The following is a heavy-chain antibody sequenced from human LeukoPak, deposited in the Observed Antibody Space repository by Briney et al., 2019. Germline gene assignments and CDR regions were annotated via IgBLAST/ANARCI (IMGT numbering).Heavy chain of an antibody. Sequence: SETLSLTCTVSGGSISSHYWSLIRQPPGKGLEWSGYIYYSWSTNYNPSLKSRVAISVDTSKNQFSLKLSSVTAADTAVYYCARGSRCSGGSCYAYYYYYMDVWGKGTTVTVSS. CDR2: IYYSWST. CDR1: GGSISSHY. CDR3: ARGSRCSGGSCYAYYYYYMDV. D-gene: IGHD2-15*01. J-gene: IGHJ6*03. V-gene: IGHV4-59*11.